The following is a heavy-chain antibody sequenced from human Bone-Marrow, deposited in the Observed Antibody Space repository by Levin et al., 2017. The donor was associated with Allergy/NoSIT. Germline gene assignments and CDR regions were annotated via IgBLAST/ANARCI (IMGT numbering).Heavy chain of an antibody. D-gene: IGHD2-15*01. J-gene: IGHJ5*02. Sequence: SCTVSGGSISSGGYYWSWIRQHPGKGLEWIGYIYYSGSTYYNPSLKSRVTISVDTSKNQFSLKLSSVTAADTAVYYCARGALVVAATPELYNWFDPWGQGTLVTVSS. CDR2: IYYSGST. CDR1: GGSISSGGYY. CDR3: ARGALVVAATPELYNWFDP. V-gene: IGHV4-31*03.